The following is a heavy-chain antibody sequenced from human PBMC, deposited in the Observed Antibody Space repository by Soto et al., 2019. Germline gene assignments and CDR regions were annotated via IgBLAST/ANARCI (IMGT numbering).Heavy chain of an antibody. CDR2: ISASGGST. V-gene: IGHV3-23*01. CDR3: AKDLRTSTNYNYGMDD. Sequence: EVQLLESGGGLVQPGGSLRLSCAASGFTFSTYAMSWVRQAPGKGLEWVSVISASGGSTFYADSVKGRFTVSRDNSRNTLYLQVISLRVEDTAVYYCAKDLRTSTNYNYGMDDWGQGTTVTVSS. J-gene: IGHJ6*02. CDR1: GFTFSTYA.